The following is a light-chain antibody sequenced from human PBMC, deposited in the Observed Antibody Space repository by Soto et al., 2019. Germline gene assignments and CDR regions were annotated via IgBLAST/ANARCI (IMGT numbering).Light chain of an antibody. Sequence: ELPPSPCALSLSHRERATLYCRASQSVSNNYLAWYQQKPGQAPRLLIYGASNRATGIPDRFSGSGSGTDFTLTISRLEPEDFAVYYCQQYGSSGTVAQGTKV. V-gene: IGKV3-20*01. J-gene: IGKJ1*01. CDR2: GAS. CDR3: QQYGSSGT. CDR1: QSVSNNY.